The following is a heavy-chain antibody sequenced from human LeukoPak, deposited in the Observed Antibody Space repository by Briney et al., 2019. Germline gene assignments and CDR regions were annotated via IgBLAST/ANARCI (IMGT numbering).Heavy chain of an antibody. D-gene: IGHD3-10*01. CDR3: ARIRQRITMVRGVKYFDY. Sequence: PGGSLRLSCAASGFTFSSYAMSWVRQAPGKGLEWVPAISGSGGSTYYADSVKGRFTISRDNSKNTLYLQMNSLRAEDTAVYYCARIRQRITMVRGVKYFDYWGQGTLVTVSS. CDR2: ISGSGGST. V-gene: IGHV3-23*01. J-gene: IGHJ4*02. CDR1: GFTFSSYA.